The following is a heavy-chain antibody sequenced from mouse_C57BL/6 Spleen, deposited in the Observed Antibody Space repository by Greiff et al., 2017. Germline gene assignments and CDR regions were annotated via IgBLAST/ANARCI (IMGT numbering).Heavy chain of an antibody. CDR2: IRNKANGYTT. V-gene: IGHV7-3*01. J-gene: IGHJ2*01. D-gene: IGHD2-12*01. CDR3: ARPYSYDGGYFDY. Sequence: EVQRVESGGGLVQPGGSLSLSCAASGFTFTDYYMSWVRQPPGKALEWLGFIRNKANGYTTEYSASVKGRFTISRDNSQSILYLQMNALRAEDSATYYCARPYSYDGGYFDYWGQGTTLTVSS. CDR1: GFTFTDYY.